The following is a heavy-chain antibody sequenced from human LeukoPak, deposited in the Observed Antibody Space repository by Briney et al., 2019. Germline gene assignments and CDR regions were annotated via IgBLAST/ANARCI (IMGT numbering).Heavy chain of an antibody. Sequence: GGSLRLSCEASGFTFSSDAMSWVRQAPGRGLEWVAAIGPSGSTYYADSVKGRFSTSRDNSKDTLHLQMNSLRVDDTAIYYCARSISGRSGSRGGRYYFDFWGQGAPVTVSS. J-gene: IGHJ4*02. CDR2: IGPSGST. CDR1: GFTFSSDA. V-gene: IGHV3-23*01. D-gene: IGHD1-26*01. CDR3: ARSISGRSGSRGGRYYFDF.